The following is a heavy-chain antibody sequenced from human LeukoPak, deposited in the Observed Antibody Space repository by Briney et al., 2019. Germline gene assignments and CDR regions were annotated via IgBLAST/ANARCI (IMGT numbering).Heavy chain of an antibody. D-gene: IGHD6-6*01. CDR1: GFTFSSYS. J-gene: IGHJ4*02. CDR2: SSSSSSYI. CDR3: ARDPGYGSSSTDY. V-gene: IGHV3-21*01. Sequence: PGGSMRLSCAASGFTFSSYSMNWVRQAPGKGVEWGSSSSSSSSYIYYADSVKGRFTISRDNAKNSLYLQMNSLRAEDTAVYYCARDPGYGSSSTDYWGQGTLVTVSS.